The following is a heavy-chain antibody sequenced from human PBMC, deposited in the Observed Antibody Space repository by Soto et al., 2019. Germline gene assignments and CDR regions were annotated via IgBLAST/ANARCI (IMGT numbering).Heavy chain of an antibody. CDR1: GGSISSGGYC. D-gene: IGHD6-13*01. CDR3: ARDVAAGLNWFDP. Sequence: GPGPEGASETLSLTCTVSGGSISSGGYCWSWIRQHPGKGLEWIGYIYYSGSTYYNPSLKSRVTISVDTSKNQFSLKLSSVTAADTAVYYCARDVAAGLNWFDPWGQGTLVTVSS. V-gene: IGHV4-31*03. J-gene: IGHJ5*02. CDR2: IYYSGST.